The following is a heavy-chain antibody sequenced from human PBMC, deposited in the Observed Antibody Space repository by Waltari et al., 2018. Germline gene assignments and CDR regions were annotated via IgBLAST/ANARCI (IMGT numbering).Heavy chain of an antibody. CDR2: ISGSGRDK. D-gene: IGHD3-9*01. Sequence: EVELLDSGGGLVQPGGSLRLSCAASGFPFSDYAMAWVRQAPGGGLEGVSEISGSGRDKYYTDSVKGRFTISRDNSQNMLYLQMHSLRAEDTAVYYCAKGHTGFYVNFFGPWGQGSLVTVSS. CDR1: GFPFSDYA. CDR3: AKGHTGFYVNFFGP. J-gene: IGHJ5*02. V-gene: IGHV3-23*01.